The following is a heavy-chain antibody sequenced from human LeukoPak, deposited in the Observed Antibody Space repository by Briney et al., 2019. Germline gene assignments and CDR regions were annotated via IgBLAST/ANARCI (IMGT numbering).Heavy chain of an antibody. CDR1: AFTFRSYA. CDR2: ISGSGVST. J-gene: IGHJ2*01. V-gene: IGHV3-23*01. CDR3: AKGERYSDYTGEYWYFDL. D-gene: IGHD5-12*01. Sequence: QPGGSLRLSCAASAFTFRSYAMSWVRQAPGQGLEWVSTISGSGVSTHYADSVKGRFTISRDNSKSTLFLQMNSLRAEDTAVYSCAKGERYSDYTGEYWYFDLWGRGTLVTVSS.